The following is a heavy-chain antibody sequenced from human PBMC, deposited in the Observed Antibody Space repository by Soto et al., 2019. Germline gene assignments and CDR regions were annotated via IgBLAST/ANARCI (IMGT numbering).Heavy chain of an antibody. CDR3: AKDLGYCSSSSCQPPYGMDV. J-gene: IGHJ6*02. V-gene: IGHV3-23*01. CDR2: ISDSGGST. D-gene: IGHD2-2*03. CDR1: GFTFSSYA. Sequence: VSLRLSCAASGFTFSSYAMAWVRQAPGKGLEWVSAISDSGGSTYYADSVKGRFTISRDNSKNTLYLQMNSLRAEDTAVYYCAKDLGYCSSSSCQPPYGMDVWGQGTTVTVSS.